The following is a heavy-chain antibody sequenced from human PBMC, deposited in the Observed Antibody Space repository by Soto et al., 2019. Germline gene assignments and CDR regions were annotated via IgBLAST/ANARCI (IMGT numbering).Heavy chain of an antibody. J-gene: IGHJ4*02. D-gene: IGHD3-16*01. V-gene: IGHV4-4*07. CDR2: LYTRGTT. CDR1: GASISNFY. Sequence: SETLSLTCSVSGASISNFYWSWIRQSAGKGLEWIGRLYTRGTTDYNPSLKSRVTMSIDTSKNRVSLSLTSVTAADTAVYYCAKGGTYYFDSWGQGIVVTVPS. CDR3: AKGGTYYFDS.